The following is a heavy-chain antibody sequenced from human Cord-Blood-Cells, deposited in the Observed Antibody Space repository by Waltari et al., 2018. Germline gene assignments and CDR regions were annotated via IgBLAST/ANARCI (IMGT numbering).Heavy chain of an antibody. CDR3: ARDSSSGLDY. J-gene: IGHJ4*02. Sequence: WVRQAPGKGLEWVAVIWYDGSNKYYADSVKGRFTISRDNSKNTLYLQMNSLRAEDTAVYYCARDSSSGLDYWGQGTLVTVSS. V-gene: IGHV3-33*01. CDR2: IWYDGSNK. D-gene: IGHD6-19*01.